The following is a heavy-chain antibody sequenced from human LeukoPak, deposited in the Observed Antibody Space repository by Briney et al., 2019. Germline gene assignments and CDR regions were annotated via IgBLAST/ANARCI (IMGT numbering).Heavy chain of an antibody. Sequence: GGSLRLSCAASGFTLDDYAMYWVRQAPGKGLEWVAGISGSGGSTYYADSVKGRFTISRDNSKNTLYLQMNSLRAEDTAVYYCARRCYDSSGFDYWGQGTLVTVSS. J-gene: IGHJ4*02. CDR3: ARRCYDSSGFDY. D-gene: IGHD3-22*01. V-gene: IGHV3-23*01. CDR1: GFTLDDYA. CDR2: ISGSGGST.